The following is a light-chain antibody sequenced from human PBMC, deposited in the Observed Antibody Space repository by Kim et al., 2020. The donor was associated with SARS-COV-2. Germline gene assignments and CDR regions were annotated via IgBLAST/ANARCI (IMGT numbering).Light chain of an antibody. Sequence: QRVTISCNGSSSNIGAGYDVHWYQQLPGTAPKLLIYGNNNRPSGVPDRFSGSKSGTSASLAITGLQAEDEADYYCQSYDSSLSGSVFGGGTQLTVL. CDR1: SSNIGAGYD. V-gene: IGLV1-40*01. CDR2: GNN. J-gene: IGLJ3*02. CDR3: QSYDSSLSGSV.